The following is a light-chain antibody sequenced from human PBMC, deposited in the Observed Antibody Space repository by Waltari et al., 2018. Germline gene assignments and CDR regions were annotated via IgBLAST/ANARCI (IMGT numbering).Light chain of an antibody. J-gene: IGLJ2*01. CDR3: QLWDSDSDHVV. CDR2: YNN. V-gene: IGLV3-21*04. CDR1: NIGSKT. Sequence: SYVLTQSPSVSVAPGATAMIPCGGNNIGSKTVHRYQQKTGQAPRLVMFYNNDRPSGIPERFSGSNSGSTATLTISRVEAGDEAHYYCQLWDSDSDHVVFGGGTKVTVL.